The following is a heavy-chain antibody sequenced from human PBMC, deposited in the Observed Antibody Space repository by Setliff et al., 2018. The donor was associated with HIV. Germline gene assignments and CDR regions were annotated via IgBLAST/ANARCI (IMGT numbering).Heavy chain of an antibody. CDR3: AKRRGRDAFMDV. Sequence: GGSLRLSCAASGFTFSNYAMSWVRQAPGEGLEWVSGISGTGGNTYYADSVKGRFTISRDNSKNTLYLQMSSLRVEDTAVYYCAKRRGRDAFMDVWGQGTLVTVPQ. CDR1: GFTFSNYA. D-gene: IGHD6-25*01. CDR2: ISGTGGNT. J-gene: IGHJ4*02. V-gene: IGHV3-23*01.